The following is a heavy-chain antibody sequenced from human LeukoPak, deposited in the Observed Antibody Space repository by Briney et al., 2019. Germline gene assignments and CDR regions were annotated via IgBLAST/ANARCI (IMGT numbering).Heavy chain of an antibody. J-gene: IGHJ4*02. D-gene: IGHD3-3*01. CDR1: GGSISSSSYS. CDR2: IYYSGTT. V-gene: IGHV4-39*01. Sequence: PGGSLRLSCTVSGGSISSSSYSWGWIRQPPGKGLEWIGSIYYSGTTYYNPSLKSRVTISVDTSKIQFSLKLSSVAATDTAVYFCARLRFDFWSGYTHPYFDYWGQGTLVTVSS. CDR3: ARLRFDFWSGYTHPYFDY.